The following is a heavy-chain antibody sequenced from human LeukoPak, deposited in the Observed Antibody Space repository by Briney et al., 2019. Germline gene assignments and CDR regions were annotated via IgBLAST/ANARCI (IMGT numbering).Heavy chain of an antibody. J-gene: IGHJ6*03. CDR3: ARAAAAGLYYYYYMDV. Sequence: SETLSLTCTVSGGSISSYYWSWIRQPAGKGVEWIGRIYTSGGTNYNPSLKGRVTMSVDTSKNQFSLELSSVTAADTAVYYCARAAAAGLYYYYYMDVWGKGTTVTVSS. CDR1: GGSISSYY. V-gene: IGHV4-4*07. D-gene: IGHD6-13*01. CDR2: IYTSGGT.